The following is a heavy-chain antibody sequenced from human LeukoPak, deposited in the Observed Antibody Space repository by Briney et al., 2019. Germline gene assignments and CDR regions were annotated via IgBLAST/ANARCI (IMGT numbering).Heavy chain of an antibody. CDR1: GFTFSDYY. D-gene: IGHD6-19*01. CDR3: ASDPLATYSSGWYLLDY. Sequence: GGSLTLSCAASGFTFSDYYMSWIRQAPGKGLEWVSYISSSGSTIYYADSVKGRFTISRDNAKNSLYLQMNSLSAEDTAVYYCASDPLATYSSGWYLLDYWGQGTLVTVSS. J-gene: IGHJ4*02. CDR2: ISSSGSTI. V-gene: IGHV3-11*01.